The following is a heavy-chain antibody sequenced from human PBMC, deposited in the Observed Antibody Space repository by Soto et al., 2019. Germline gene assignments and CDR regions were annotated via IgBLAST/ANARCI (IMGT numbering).Heavy chain of an antibody. V-gene: IGHV4-59*01. CDR1: GGSISSYY. Sequence: SETLSLTCTVSGGSISSYYWSWIRQPPGKGLEWIGYIYYSGSTNYNPSLKSRVTISVDTSKNQFSLKLSSVTAADTAVYYCARGGPAAGFDYWGRGTLVTVSS. D-gene: IGHD6-13*01. CDR2: IYYSGST. CDR3: ARGGPAAGFDY. J-gene: IGHJ4*02.